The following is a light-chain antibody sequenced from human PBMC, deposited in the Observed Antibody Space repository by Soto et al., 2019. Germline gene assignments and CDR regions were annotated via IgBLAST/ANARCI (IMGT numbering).Light chain of an antibody. V-gene: IGLV2-14*01. CDR3: SSYTSSSTLV. CDR1: SSDVGGYNY. CDR2: DVS. Sequence: QSALTQPASVSGSPGQSITISCTGTSSDVGGYNYVSWYQQHPGKAPKLMIYDVSNRPSGVSNRLSGSKSGNTDSLTISRLQAEDEADYYCSSYTSSSTLVFGGGTKLTVL. J-gene: IGLJ3*02.